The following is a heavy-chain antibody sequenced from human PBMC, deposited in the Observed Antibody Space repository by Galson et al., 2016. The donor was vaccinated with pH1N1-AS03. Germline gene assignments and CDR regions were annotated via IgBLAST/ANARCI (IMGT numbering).Heavy chain of an antibody. D-gene: IGHD1-1*01. CDR2: IRWNGDK. J-gene: IGHJ4*02. Sequence: PALVKPTQTLTLTCTFSGFSLASTDVNVAWIRQPPGKALEWLALIRWNGDKHYSPSLKNRLTVTKDTSKNQVVLTMTNLDPVDTATYFCARDFNWLIDYWGQGTLVTVSS. CDR1: GFSLASTDVN. V-gene: IGHV2-5*01. CDR3: ARDFNWLIDY.